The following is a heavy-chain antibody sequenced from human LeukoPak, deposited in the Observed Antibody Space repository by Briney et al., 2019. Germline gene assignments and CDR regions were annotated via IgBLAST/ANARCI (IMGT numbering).Heavy chain of an antibody. CDR2: INPNSGGT. CDR1: GYTFTGYY. Sequence: GASVKVSCKASGYTFTGYYMHWVRQAPGQGLEWMGWINPNSGGTNYAQKFQGRVTITRDTSISTDYMELSRLRSDETAVYYCARGIVGATTGDWGQGTLVTVSS. J-gene: IGHJ4*02. CDR3: ARGIVGATTGD. V-gene: IGHV1-2*02. D-gene: IGHD1-26*01.